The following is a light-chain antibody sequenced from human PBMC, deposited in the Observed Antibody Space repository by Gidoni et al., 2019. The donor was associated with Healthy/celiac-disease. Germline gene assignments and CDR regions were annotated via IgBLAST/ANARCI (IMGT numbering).Light chain of an antibody. V-gene: IGKV1-5*03. CDR2: KAS. Sequence: IQMTQPPSTLSASVGDRVTITCRASQSISSWLAWYQQKPGKAPNLLIYKASSLESGVPSRFSGSGSGTEFTLTISSLQPGDFATYYCQQYNSSPLTSGGGTKVEIK. J-gene: IGKJ4*01. CDR3: QQYNSSPLT. CDR1: QSISSW.